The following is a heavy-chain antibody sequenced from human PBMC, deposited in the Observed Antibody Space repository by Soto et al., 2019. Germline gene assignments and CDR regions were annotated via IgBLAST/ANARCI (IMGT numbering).Heavy chain of an antibody. CDR2: IIPIFGTA. CDR3: ARDRGPGFGYYYYGMDV. CDR1: GGTFSSYA. D-gene: IGHD3-16*01. Sequence: QVQLVQSGAEVKKPGSSVKFSCKASGGTFSSYAISWVRQAPGQGLEWMGGIIPIFGTANYAQKFQGRVTITADESTSTAYMELSSLRSEDTAVYYCARDRGPGFGYYYYGMDVWGQGTTVTVSS. V-gene: IGHV1-69*12. J-gene: IGHJ6*02.